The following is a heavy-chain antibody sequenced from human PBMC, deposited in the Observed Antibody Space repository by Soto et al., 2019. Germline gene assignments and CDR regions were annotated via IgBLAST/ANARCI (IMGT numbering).Heavy chain of an antibody. V-gene: IGHV4-31*03. D-gene: IGHD6-19*01. CDR3: ARMYSSGWLPYYYYYDMDV. CDR1: GGSISSGGYY. J-gene: IGHJ6*02. Sequence: QVQLQESGPGLVKPSQTLSLTCTVSGGSISSGGYYWSWIRQHPGKGLEWIGYIYYSGSTYYNPSLKSRVTISVDTSKNQFSLKLSSVTAADTAVYYCARMYSSGWLPYYYYYDMDVWGQGTTVTVSS. CDR2: IYYSGST.